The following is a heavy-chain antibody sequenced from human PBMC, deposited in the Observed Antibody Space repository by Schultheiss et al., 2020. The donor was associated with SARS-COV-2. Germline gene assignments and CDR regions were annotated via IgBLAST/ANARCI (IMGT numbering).Heavy chain of an antibody. D-gene: IGHD6-13*01. J-gene: IGHJ4*02. CDR3: ARGGYSSSPGFDY. CDR2: IYSSGST. CDR1: GGSTTNYY. Sequence: SETLSLTCSVSGGSTTNYYWSWIRQPPGKGLEWLGYIYSSGSTYYNPSLKSRVTISVDTSKNQFSLKLSSVTAADTAVYYCARGGYSSSPGFDYWGQGTLVTVSS. V-gene: IGHV4-59*01.